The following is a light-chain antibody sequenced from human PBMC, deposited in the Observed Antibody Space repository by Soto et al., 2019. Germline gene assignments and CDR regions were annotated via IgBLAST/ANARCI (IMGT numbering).Light chain of an antibody. CDR3: MQGISFT. Sequence: IVLTQSPLSLSVTLGQPASISCRSSQSLVYSDGNTYLNWFHQRPGQSPRRLIHKVSNRDSGVPDRFSGSGSDTDFTLGISRVEADDVGVFYCMQGISFTFGQGTKVDIK. V-gene: IGKV2-30*01. J-gene: IGKJ1*01. CDR2: KVS. CDR1: QSLVYSDGNTY.